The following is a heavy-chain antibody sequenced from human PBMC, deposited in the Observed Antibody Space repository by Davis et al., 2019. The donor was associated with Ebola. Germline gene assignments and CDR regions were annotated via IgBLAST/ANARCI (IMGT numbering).Heavy chain of an antibody. CDR2: IKEDGSEN. Sequence: PGGSLRLSCAASGFTFSRNWMSWVRQAPGKGLEWVATIKEDGSENYYVDSVKGRFTISRDNTKNSLYLQMNNLRAEDTAVYYCARDDYDFWGGYSAVYYYGMDVWGIGTTVSVSS. J-gene: IGHJ6*04. D-gene: IGHD3-3*01. V-gene: IGHV3-7*01. CDR3: ARDDYDFWGGYSAVYYYGMDV. CDR1: GFTFSRNW.